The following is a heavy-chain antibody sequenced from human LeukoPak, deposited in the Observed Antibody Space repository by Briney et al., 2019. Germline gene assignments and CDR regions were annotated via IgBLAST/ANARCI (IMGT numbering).Heavy chain of an antibody. CDR3: ARARWTSTVTTYYLDY. Sequence: ASVKVSCKASGYIFSDYARQWVRQAPGQGLEWMGWINAGNGKTKYSQKFQGRVTITRDTSASTAYMELSGLRSEDTAVYYCARARWTSTVTTYYLDYWGQGTLVTVSS. J-gene: IGHJ4*02. V-gene: IGHV1-3*01. CDR1: GYIFSDYA. D-gene: IGHD4-17*01. CDR2: INAGNGKT.